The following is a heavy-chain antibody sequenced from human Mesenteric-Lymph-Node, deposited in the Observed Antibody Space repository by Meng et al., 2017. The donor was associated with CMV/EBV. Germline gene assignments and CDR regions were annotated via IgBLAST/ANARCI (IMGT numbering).Heavy chain of an antibody. CDR2: INPNNGVT. V-gene: IGHV1-2*06. Sequence: SGYTFPDYYMHWVRQAPGQGLEWMARINPNNGVTNYAQKFQDRVTMARDTSSSTAYMELIRLRSDDTAVYYCARGFPGYSSAWYPYWGQGTLVTVSS. CDR3: ARGFPGYSSAWYPY. D-gene: IGHD6-19*01. J-gene: IGHJ4*02. CDR1: GYTFPDYY.